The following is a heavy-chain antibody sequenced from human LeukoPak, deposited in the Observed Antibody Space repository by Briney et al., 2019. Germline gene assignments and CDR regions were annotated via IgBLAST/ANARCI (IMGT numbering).Heavy chain of an antibody. Sequence: ESGPTLLHPTPTLTLTCTFSGFSLRTSGVGVGWIRQPPGKALEWLTLIYWDEDKRYNPSLKSRHTITQETAKNQVVLTMTKMDPVDTATYYCAHRPPPGIAVAGTFDYWGQGTLVTVSS. D-gene: IGHD6-19*01. CDR3: AHRPPPGIAVAGTFDY. V-gene: IGHV2-5*02. CDR2: IYWDEDK. CDR1: GFSLRTSGVG. J-gene: IGHJ4*02.